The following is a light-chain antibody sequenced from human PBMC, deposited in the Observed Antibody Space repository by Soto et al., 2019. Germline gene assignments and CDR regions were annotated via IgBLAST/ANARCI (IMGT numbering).Light chain of an antibody. Sequence: DIQMTQSPSTLSASVGDRVTITCRASQSISSWLAWYQQKPGKAPKLLIYKASSLEGGVPSRFSGSGSGTEFTLTISSLQPDDFANYYCQQYSGGWAFGQGTKVEIK. CDR2: KAS. J-gene: IGKJ1*01. V-gene: IGKV1-5*03. CDR3: QQYSGGWA. CDR1: QSISSW.